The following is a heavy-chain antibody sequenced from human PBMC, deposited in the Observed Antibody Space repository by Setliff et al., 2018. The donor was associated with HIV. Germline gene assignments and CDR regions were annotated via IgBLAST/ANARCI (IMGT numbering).Heavy chain of an antibody. D-gene: IGHD3-16*01. CDR1: GYSISSGYY. Sequence: SETLSLTCAVSGYSISSGYYWGWIRQPPGKGLEWIGSIYHSGSTYYNPSLKSRVTISVDTSKNQFSLRLNSVTAADTAVYFCARGGAVSADFDSWGQGTLVTVSS. CDR2: IYHSGST. V-gene: IGHV4-38-2*01. J-gene: IGHJ4*02. CDR3: ARGGAVSADFDS.